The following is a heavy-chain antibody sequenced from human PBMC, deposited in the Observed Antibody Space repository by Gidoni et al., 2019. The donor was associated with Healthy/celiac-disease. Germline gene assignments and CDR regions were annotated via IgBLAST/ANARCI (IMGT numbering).Heavy chain of an antibody. CDR2: IIPIFGTA. Sequence: QVQLVQSGAEVKKPGSSVKVFCKASGGTFSSYAISWVRQAPGQGLEWMGGIIPIFGTANSAQKFQGRVTITADESTSTAYMELSSLRSEDTAVYYCAREADSSGWYYFDYWGQGTLVTVSS. CDR3: AREADSSGWYYFDY. CDR1: GGTFSSYA. V-gene: IGHV1-69*01. D-gene: IGHD6-19*01. J-gene: IGHJ4*02.